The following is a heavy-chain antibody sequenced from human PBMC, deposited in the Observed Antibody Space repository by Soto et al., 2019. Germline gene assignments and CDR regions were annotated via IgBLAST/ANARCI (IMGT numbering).Heavy chain of an antibody. CDR3: ASSQGLGYCSSTSCYRRGKHWYFDL. J-gene: IGHJ2*01. CDR2: INHSGST. CDR1: GGSFSGYY. Sequence: QVQLQQWGAGLLKPSETLSLTCAVYGGSFSGYYWSWIRQPPGKGLEWIGEINHSGSTNYNPSLKSRVTISVDTSKNQFSLKLSSVTAADTAVYYCASSQGLGYCSSTSCYRRGKHWYFDLWGRGTLVTVSS. V-gene: IGHV4-34*01. D-gene: IGHD2-2*02.